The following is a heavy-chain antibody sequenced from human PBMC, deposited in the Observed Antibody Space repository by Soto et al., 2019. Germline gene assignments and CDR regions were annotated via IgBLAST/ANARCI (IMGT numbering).Heavy chain of an antibody. CDR2: ISSSSSTI. D-gene: IGHD5-12*01. J-gene: IGHJ4*02. CDR1: GFTFSSYS. CDR3: ARDQHYIMDTIWAPRFFYY. Sequence: EVQLVESGGGLVQPGGSLRLSCAASGFTFSSYSMNWVRQAPGKGLEWVSYISSSSSTIYYADSVKGRFTISRDNAKNSLYLQRNSLRDEDTAVYYCARDQHYIMDTIWAPRFFYYWGQGTLVTVSS. V-gene: IGHV3-48*02.